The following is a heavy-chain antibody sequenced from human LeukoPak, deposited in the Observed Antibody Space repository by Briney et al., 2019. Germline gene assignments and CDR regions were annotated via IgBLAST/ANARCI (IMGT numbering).Heavy chain of an antibody. D-gene: IGHD2-2*02. CDR3: AKSRSSSSSCYNY. CDR1: GFTFSSYA. V-gene: IGHV3-23*01. J-gene: IGHJ4*02. Sequence: PGGSLRLSCAASGFTFSSYAMSWVRQAPGKGLEWVSAISGSGGSTYYADSVKGRFTISRDNSKNTLFLQMNSLRAEDTAVYYCAKSRSSSSSCYNYWGQGTLVTVSS. CDR2: ISGSGGST.